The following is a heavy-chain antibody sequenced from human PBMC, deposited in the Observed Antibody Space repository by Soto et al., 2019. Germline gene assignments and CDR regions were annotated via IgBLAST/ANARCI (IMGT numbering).Heavy chain of an antibody. CDR2: ISSSSSTI. CDR1: GFTFISYS. J-gene: IGHJ4*02. V-gene: IGHV3-48*01. CDR3: AREFYDFWSGYETEYYFDY. D-gene: IGHD3-3*01. Sequence: GGSLRLSCAASGFTFISYSMNWVRQAPGKGLEWVSYISSSSSTIYYADSVKGRFTISRDNAKNSLYLQMNSLRAEDTAVYYCAREFYDFWSGYETEYYFDYWGQGTLVTVSS.